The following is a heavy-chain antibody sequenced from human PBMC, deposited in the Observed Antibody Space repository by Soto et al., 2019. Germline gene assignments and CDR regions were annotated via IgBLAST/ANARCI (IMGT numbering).Heavy chain of an antibody. CDR2: ISGSGGST. CDR1: GFTFSSYA. D-gene: IGHD3-3*01. J-gene: IGHJ3*02. Sequence: EVQLLESGGGLVQPGGSLRLSCAASGFTFSSYAMSWVRQAPGKGLEWVSAISGSGGSTYYADSVKGRFTISRDNSKNTLYLQMNSLRAEDTAVYYCARIRYDFWSGSPALGAFDIWGQGTMVTVSS. V-gene: IGHV3-23*01. CDR3: ARIRYDFWSGSPALGAFDI.